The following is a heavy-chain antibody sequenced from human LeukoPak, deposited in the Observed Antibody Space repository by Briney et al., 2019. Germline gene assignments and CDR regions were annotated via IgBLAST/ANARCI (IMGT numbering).Heavy chain of an antibody. Sequence: SQTLSLTCTVSGGSISSGDYYWSWIRQPPGKGLEWIGYIYYSGSTYYNPSLKSRVTISVDTSKNQFSLKLSSVTAADTAVYYCAREEINSGSYPHWGQGTLVTVSS. CDR2: IYYSGST. V-gene: IGHV4-30-4*08. CDR1: GGSISSGDYY. J-gene: IGHJ4*02. CDR3: AREEINSGSYPH. D-gene: IGHD1-26*01.